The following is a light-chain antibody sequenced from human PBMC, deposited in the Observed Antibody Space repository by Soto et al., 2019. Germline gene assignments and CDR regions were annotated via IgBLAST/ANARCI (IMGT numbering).Light chain of an antibody. CDR1: QSVSSY. V-gene: IGKV3-11*01. CDR3: QQRTTWLT. Sequence: EIVLTQSPATLSLSPGERATLSCRASQSVSSYLAWYQQKPGQAPRLLIYDASNRATGIPARFSGSGSGTEFPLTISSLAPEDSAVYYCQQRTTWLTFGGGTKVDIK. J-gene: IGKJ4*01. CDR2: DAS.